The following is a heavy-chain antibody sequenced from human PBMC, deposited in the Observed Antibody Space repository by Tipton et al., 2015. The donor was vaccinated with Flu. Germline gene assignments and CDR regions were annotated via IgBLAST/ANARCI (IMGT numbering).Heavy chain of an antibody. CDR3: ARVDPNYDFWSGYYIGYYYYYGMDV. CDR2: IWYDGSNK. CDR1: GFTFSSYG. V-gene: IGHV3-33*01. D-gene: IGHD3-3*01. J-gene: IGHJ6*02. Sequence: SLRLSCAASGFTFSSYGMHWVRQAPGKGLEWVAVIWYDGSNKYYADSVKGRFTISRDNSKNTLYLQMNSLRAEDTAVYYCARVDPNYDFWSGYYIGYYYYYGMDVWGQGP.